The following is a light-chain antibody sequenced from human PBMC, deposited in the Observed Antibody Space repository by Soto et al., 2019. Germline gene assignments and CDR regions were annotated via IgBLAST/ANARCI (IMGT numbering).Light chain of an antibody. CDR3: QQSYSTPLT. J-gene: IGKJ4*01. CDR2: AAS. V-gene: IGKV1-39*01. CDR1: QSISSY. Sequence: DLQMTQSPSSRSASVGDRVTTTCRASQSISSYLNWYQQKPGKAPKLLIYAASSLQSGVPSRFSGSGSGTDFTLTISSLQPEDFATYYCQQSYSTPLTFGGGTKVDIK.